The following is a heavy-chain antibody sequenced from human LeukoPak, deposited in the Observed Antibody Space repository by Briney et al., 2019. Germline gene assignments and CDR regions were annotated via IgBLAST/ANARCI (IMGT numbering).Heavy chain of an antibody. CDR1: RFTFTTYW. CDR3: ARHLLHIHPGSAAPGTSYYYYGMDV. Sequence: PGGSPRLSYAASRFTFTTYWMTWVRQTPGKGLEWVANIKQDGSEKNYVDSVKGRFDISRDNAKNSLYLQMNSLRAEDTAVYYCARHLLHIHPGSAAPGTSYYYYGMDVWGQGTTVTVSS. D-gene: IGHD6-13*01. CDR2: IKQDGSEK. V-gene: IGHV3-7*02. J-gene: IGHJ6*02.